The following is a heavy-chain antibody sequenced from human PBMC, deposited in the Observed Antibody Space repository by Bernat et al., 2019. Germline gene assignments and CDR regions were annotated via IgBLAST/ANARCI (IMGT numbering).Heavy chain of an antibody. V-gene: IGHV3-66*01. CDR2: IYGAEIT. CDR1: GFSVTRNH. Sequence: EVHLLESGGDLVQPGGSLRLSCAVSGFSVTRNHVGWVRQASGKGLEWVSFIYGAEITTYGDSVKGRFTISRDNSKNTVYLQMNKVRAEDTALYYCVGYGGNSVWGQGTRVTVSS. D-gene: IGHD2-21*02. J-gene: IGHJ4*02. CDR3: VGYGGNSV.